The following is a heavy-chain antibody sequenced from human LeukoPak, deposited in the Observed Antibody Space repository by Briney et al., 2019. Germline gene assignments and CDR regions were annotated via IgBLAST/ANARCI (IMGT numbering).Heavy chain of an antibody. CDR2: INPNSGGT. Sequence: ASVKVSCKASGYTFTGYYMHWVRQAPGQGLEWMGRINPNSGGTNYAQKFQGRVTMTRDTSISTAYMELSRLRSDDTAVYYCARARDPRLYYFDYWGQGTPVTVSS. D-gene: IGHD5-12*01. CDR1: GYTFTGYY. V-gene: IGHV1-2*06. J-gene: IGHJ4*02. CDR3: ARARDPRLYYFDY.